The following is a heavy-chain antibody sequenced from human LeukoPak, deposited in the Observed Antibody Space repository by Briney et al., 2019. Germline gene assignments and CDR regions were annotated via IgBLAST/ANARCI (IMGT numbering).Heavy chain of an antibody. V-gene: IGHV3-30*18. CDR1: GFTFSSCG. J-gene: IGHJ4*02. Sequence: GGSLRLSCAASGFTFSSCGMHWVRQAPGKGLEWVAVISYDGSNKYYADSVKGRFTISRDNSKNTLYLQMNSLRAEDTAVYYCAKDQAYSGYDSGYWGQGTLVTVSS. CDR3: AKDQAYSGYDSGY. D-gene: IGHD5-12*01. CDR2: ISYDGSNK.